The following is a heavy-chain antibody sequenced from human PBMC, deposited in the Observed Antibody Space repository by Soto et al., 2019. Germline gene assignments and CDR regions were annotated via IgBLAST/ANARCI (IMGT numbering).Heavy chain of an antibody. D-gene: IGHD3-16*01. CDR1: GDIFSGYY. J-gene: IGHJ6*02. CDR3: ASSRLIWGAEGDFGLDV. CDR2: INPIGTIP. Sequence: QVQLVQSGAEVKKPGASVKVSCKASGDIFSGYYVHWVRQAPGQGLEWMGMINPIGTIPTYAQEFRGRVTLTWDPSTSTVNMDLSSLRSDDTAMYYRASSRLIWGAEGDFGLDVWGQGTTVTVSS. V-gene: IGHV1-46*01.